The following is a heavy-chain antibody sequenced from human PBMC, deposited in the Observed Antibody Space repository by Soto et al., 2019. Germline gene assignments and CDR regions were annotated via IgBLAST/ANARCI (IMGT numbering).Heavy chain of an antibody. D-gene: IGHD1-26*01. CDR1: NGLIISGGYY. V-gene: IGHV4-31*03. Sequence: KPSDTLSLSSTVANGLIISGGYYCRWIRQHPGKGLEWIGYIYYSGSTYYNPSLKSRVTISVDTSKNQFSLKLSSVTAADTAVYYCARDRVGATLYYYGMGVWGQGTTVTVSS. J-gene: IGHJ6*02. CDR2: IYYSGST. CDR3: ARDRVGATLYYYGMGV.